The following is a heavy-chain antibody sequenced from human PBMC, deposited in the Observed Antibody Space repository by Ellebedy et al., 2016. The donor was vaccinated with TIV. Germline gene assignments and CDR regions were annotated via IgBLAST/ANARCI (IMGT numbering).Heavy chain of an antibody. CDR3: ARRGSYGDYAVQVNSWFDS. J-gene: IGHJ5*01. D-gene: IGHD4-17*01. V-gene: IGHV3-7*01. CDR1: GFSFRSYW. CDR2: IYQDGSDE. Sequence: GESLKISCAASGFSFRSYWMSWVRQAPGKGLEWVANIYQDGSDEYYVDSVKGRFTISRDNARNSLYLQMNSLRAEDTAVYYCARRGSYGDYAVQVNSWFDSWGRGTLVTVSS.